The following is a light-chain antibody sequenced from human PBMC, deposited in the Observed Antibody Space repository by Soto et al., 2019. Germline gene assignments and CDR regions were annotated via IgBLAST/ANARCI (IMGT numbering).Light chain of an antibody. CDR1: SSDVGTYNL. V-gene: IGLV2-23*01. Sequence: QSALTQPASVSGSPGQSITISCTGTSSDVGTYNLVSWYQQHPGKAPKLMIYEGSKRPSGVSNRFSGSKSGNTASLTISGLQAEDEADYYCCSYASSSPRVFGGGTKLTVL. CDR3: CSYASSSPRV. CDR2: EGS. J-gene: IGLJ2*01.